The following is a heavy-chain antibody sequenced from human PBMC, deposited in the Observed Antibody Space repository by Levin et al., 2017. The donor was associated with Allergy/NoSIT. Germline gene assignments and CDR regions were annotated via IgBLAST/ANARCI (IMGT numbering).Heavy chain of an antibody. CDR1: GYTFTSYY. D-gene: IGHD2-21*01. CDR2: INPSGGST. CDR3: ARGGYGGDFDY. J-gene: IGHJ4*02. V-gene: IGHV1-46*01. Sequence: GESLKISCKASGYTFTSYYMHWVRQAPGQGLEWMGIINPSGGSTSYAQKFQGRVTMTRDTSTSTVYMELSSLRSEDTAVYYCARGGYGGDFDYWGQGTLVTVSS.